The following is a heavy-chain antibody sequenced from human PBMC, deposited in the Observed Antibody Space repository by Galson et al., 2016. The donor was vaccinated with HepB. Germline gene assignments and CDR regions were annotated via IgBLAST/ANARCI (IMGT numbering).Heavy chain of an antibody. D-gene: IGHD3-10*01. CDR2: ISGSETT. CDR3: ARDRGYRALDL. CDR1: GFTFSSYA. V-gene: IGHV3-23*01. J-gene: IGHJ6*02. Sequence: SLRLSCAASGFTFSSYAMNWVRQAPGKGLEWVSTISGSETTSYADSMKGRFTISRDNSKNTLFLRMNSLRVEDMAVYYCARDRGYRALDLWGQGTTVTVSS.